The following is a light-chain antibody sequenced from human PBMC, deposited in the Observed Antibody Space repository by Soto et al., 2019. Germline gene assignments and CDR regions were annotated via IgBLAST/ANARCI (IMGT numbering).Light chain of an antibody. V-gene: IGLV2-8*01. CDR1: SSDVGDYNY. J-gene: IGLJ3*02. CDR2: EVS. CDR3: SSYAGSNNLV. Sequence: QSALTQPPSASGSPGQSVTISCTGTSSDVGDYNYVSWNQQHPGKAPKLMIYEVSKRPSGVPDRFSGSKSGNTASLTVSGLQTEDEADYYCSSYAGSNNLVFGGGTKLTVL.